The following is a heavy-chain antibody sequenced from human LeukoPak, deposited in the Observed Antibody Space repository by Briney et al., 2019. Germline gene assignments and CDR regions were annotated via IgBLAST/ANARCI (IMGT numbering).Heavy chain of an antibody. J-gene: IGHJ4*02. CDR1: GYTFTGYY. CDR3: ASTNWLFDY. D-gene: IGHD1-1*01. CDR2: INPNSGGT. V-gene: IGHV1-2*02. Sequence: ASLKVSCKAPGYTFTGYYMHWVRHPPRQRLEWMGWINPNSGGTNYAQKFQGRVTITRGTHISTAYMELSRLRSDDTAVYYCASTNWLFDYWGQGTLVTVSS.